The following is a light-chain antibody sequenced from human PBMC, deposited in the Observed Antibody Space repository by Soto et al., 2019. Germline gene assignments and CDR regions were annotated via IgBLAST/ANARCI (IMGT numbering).Light chain of an antibody. CDR1: SSDVGGYNY. J-gene: IGLJ1*01. Sequence: QSALTQPASVSGSPGQSITISCTGTSSDVGGYNYVSWYQHHPGKAPKLMIYEVSYRPSGISNRFSGSKSANTASLTISGLQAEDEADYYCSSYASSTTLVFGTGTKLTVL. CDR3: SSYASSTTLV. V-gene: IGLV2-14*01. CDR2: EVS.